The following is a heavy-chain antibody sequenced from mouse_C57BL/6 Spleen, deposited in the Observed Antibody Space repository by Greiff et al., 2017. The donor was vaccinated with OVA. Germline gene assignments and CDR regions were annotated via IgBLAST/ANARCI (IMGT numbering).Heavy chain of an antibody. CDR2: IYPRSGNT. J-gene: IGHJ4*01. V-gene: IGHV1-81*01. CDR3: ARGGYYPLDY. CDR1: GYTFTSYG. D-gene: IGHD2-3*01. Sequence: VQLQQSGAELARPGASVKLSCKASGYTFTSYGISWVKQRTGQGLEWIGEIYPRSGNTHYNEKFKGKATLTADKSSSTAYRELHSLTSEDSAVYFCARGGYYPLDYWGQGTSVTVSS.